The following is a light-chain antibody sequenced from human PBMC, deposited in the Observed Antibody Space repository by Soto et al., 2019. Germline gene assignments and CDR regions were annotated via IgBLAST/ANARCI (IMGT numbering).Light chain of an antibody. Sequence: DIQMTQSTSTLSASVGGRVTITCRASQSISSWLAWYQQKPGKAPKLLICDASYLESGVPSRFSGSGSGTEFTLTISSLQPDDFATYYCQQYNNYWGTFGQGTKV. J-gene: IGKJ1*01. CDR1: QSISSW. CDR2: DAS. CDR3: QQYNNYWGT. V-gene: IGKV1-5*01.